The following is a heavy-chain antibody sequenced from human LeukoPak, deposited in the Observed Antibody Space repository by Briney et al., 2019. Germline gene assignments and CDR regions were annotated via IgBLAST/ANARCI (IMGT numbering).Heavy chain of an antibody. CDR1: GGSISSGGYS. V-gene: IGHV4-30-2*02. CDR3: ASGGWELSIDY. CDR2: IYHSGST. Sequence: PSETLSLTCAVYGGSISSGGYSWSWIRQPPGKGLEWIGYIYHSGSTYYNPSLKSRVTISVDTSKNQFSLKLSSVTAADTAVYYCASGGWELSIDYWGQGTLVTVSS. J-gene: IGHJ4*02. D-gene: IGHD1-26*01.